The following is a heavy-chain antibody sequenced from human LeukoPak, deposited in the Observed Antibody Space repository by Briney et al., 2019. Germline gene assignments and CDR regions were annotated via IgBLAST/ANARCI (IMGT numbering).Heavy chain of an antibody. D-gene: IGHD6-13*01. CDR1: GGSISSYY. CDR2: IYYSGTT. J-gene: IGHJ4*02. CDR3: ARGVYIAAAQYGY. V-gene: IGHV4-59*01. Sequence: PSETLSPTCTVPGGSISSYYWSWIRRPPGKGLEWIGYIYYSGTTNYNPSLKSRVTISVDTSKNQFSLKLSSVTAADTAVYYCARGVYIAAAQYGYWGQGTLVTVSS.